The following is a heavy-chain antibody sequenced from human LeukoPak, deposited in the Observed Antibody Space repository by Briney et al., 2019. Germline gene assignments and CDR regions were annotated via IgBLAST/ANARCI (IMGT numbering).Heavy chain of an antibody. V-gene: IGHV1-69*05. CDR3: ARDHSYYYGSGSYYREYYFDY. Sequence: GASVEVSCKASGGTFSSYAISWVRQAPGQGLEWMGRIIPIFGTANYAQKFQGRVTMTRDTSTSTVYMELSSLRSEDTAVYYCARDHSYYYGSGSYYREYYFDYWGQGTLVTVSS. J-gene: IGHJ4*02. D-gene: IGHD3-10*01. CDR1: GGTFSSYA. CDR2: IIPIFGTA.